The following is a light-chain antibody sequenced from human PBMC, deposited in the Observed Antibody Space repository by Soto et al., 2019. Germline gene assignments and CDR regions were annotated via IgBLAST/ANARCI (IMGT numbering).Light chain of an antibody. CDR2: DAS. CDR3: QQYGSSGT. Sequence: EILLTQSPCTLSLSPGERATLSCRASQSVGSHLAWFQQRPGQAPRLLIYDASNRATGIPARLSGSGSGADFTLTISRLEPEDFAVYYCQQYGSSGTFGQGTKVDIK. CDR1: QSVGSH. V-gene: IGKV3-20*01. J-gene: IGKJ1*01.